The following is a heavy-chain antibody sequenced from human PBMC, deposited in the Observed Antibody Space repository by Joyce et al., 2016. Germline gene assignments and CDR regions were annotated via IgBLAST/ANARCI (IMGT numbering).Heavy chain of an antibody. V-gene: IGHV4-38-2*02. D-gene: IGHD3-10*01. J-gene: IGHJ4*02. CDR1: GDPISSVYY. Sequence: QGHLQESGPGLVKLSKTLSLTCSVSGDPISSVYYWGWIRQPPGKGLEWIGSFYHSETTYYNPALESRVTKSTDPSKNQFSLKLSSLTAADTAVYYCASMYTVRGLITFDNWGQGILVTVSS. CDR3: ASMYTVRGLITFDN. CDR2: FYHSETT.